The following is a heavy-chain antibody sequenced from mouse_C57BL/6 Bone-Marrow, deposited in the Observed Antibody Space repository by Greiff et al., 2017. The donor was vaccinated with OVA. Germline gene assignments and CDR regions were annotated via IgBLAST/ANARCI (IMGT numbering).Heavy chain of an antibody. J-gene: IGHJ2*01. CDR1: GFTFSDYG. D-gene: IGHD1-2*01. CDR2: ISSGSSTI. Sequence: EVQVVESGGGLVKPGGSLKLSCAASGFTFSDYGMLWVRQAPEKGLEWVGYISSGSSTIYYADTVTGRFTITRDKAKNTLFLQMTSLMSEDTAMYYCARRRRDYVDYWCQGTTLTVSA. CDR3: ARRRRDYVDY. V-gene: IGHV5-17*01.